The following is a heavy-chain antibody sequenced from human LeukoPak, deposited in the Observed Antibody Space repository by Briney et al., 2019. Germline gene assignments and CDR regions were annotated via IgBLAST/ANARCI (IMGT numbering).Heavy chain of an antibody. CDR2: IRRKAYGGTT. CDR3: TRRGPEVVVATLFDY. Sequence: QSGGSLRLSCAASGFTFSSYWMHWFRQAPGKGLEWVGFIRRKAYGGTTEYAASVKGRFTISRDDSQSIAYLQMNSLKIEDTAVYYCTRRGPEVVVATLFDYWGQGTLVTVSS. CDR1: GFTFSSYW. D-gene: IGHD2-15*01. J-gene: IGHJ4*02. V-gene: IGHV3-49*03.